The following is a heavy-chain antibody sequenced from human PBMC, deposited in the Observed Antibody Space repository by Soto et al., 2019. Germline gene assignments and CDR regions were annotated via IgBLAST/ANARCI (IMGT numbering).Heavy chain of an antibody. CDR3: AGEGVTSSMSLPWMGYHYYGLDV. Sequence: QAQLVQSGAEVKKPGSSVKVSCRASGGTFNSHTISWVRQAPGQGLEWMGGIMPMFGVTNYARKFQGRLTMTANESTKTAYMEVSSLTSDDTAVYYCAGEGVTSSMSLPWMGYHYYGLDVWGQGTTVIVSS. CDR2: IMPMFGVT. J-gene: IGHJ6*02. D-gene: IGHD2-2*01. V-gene: IGHV1-69*12. CDR1: GGTFNSHT.